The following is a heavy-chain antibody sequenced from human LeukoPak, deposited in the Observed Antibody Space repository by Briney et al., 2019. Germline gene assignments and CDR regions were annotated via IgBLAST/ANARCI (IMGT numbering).Heavy chain of an antibody. CDR3: AKRLGDLGAFDY. D-gene: IGHD2-21*02. CDR1: GFTFSNYA. V-gene: IGHV3-23*01. CDR2: ISGTSGTI. Sequence: GGSLRLSCAASGFTFSNYAMSWVRQAPGKRLEWVSGISGTSGTINYADPVKGRFTISRDNSKNTVYLQMNSLRAEETAVYYCAKRLGDLGAFDYWGQGTLVTVSS. J-gene: IGHJ4*02.